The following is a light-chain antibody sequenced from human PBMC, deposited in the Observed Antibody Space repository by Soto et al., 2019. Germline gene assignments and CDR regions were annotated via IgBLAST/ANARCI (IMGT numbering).Light chain of an antibody. CDR2: QVT. Sequence: QSALTQSASVSGSPGQSITISCTGTDNDVGGYDFVSWYQQHPGRAPKLFIHQVTIRLSGISSRFSGSKSGNTASLTITGLPPEAEAMYFCCSHSTSIAWVFGGGTKLTVL. CDR1: DNDVGGYDF. J-gene: IGLJ3*02. V-gene: IGLV2-14*01. CDR3: CSHSTSIAWV.